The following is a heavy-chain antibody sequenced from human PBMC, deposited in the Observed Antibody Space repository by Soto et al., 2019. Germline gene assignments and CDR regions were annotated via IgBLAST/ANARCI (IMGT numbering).Heavy chain of an antibody. J-gene: IGHJ6*02. D-gene: IGHD6-19*01. CDR2: IYYSGST. Sequence: TSETLSLTCTVSGGSISSGDYYWSWIRQPPGKGLEWIGYIYYSGSTYYNPSLKSRVTISVDTSKNQFSLNLSSVTAADTAVYYCARKAVAGRNYYYYGMDVWGQGTTVTVSS. CDR3: ARKAVAGRNYYYYGMDV. V-gene: IGHV4-30-4*01. CDR1: GGSISSGDYY.